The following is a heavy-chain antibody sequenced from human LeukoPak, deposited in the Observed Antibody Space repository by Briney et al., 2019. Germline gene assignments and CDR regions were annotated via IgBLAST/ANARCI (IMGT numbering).Heavy chain of an antibody. Sequence: ASVKVSCKASGHTFTSYGISWVRQAPGQGLEWMGWISAYNGNTNYAQKLQGRVTMTTDTSTSTVYMELRSLRSDDTAVYYCTRRDCSSTSCRFDYWGQGTLVTVSS. V-gene: IGHV1-18*01. CDR1: GHTFTSYG. J-gene: IGHJ4*02. D-gene: IGHD2-2*01. CDR2: ISAYNGNT. CDR3: TRRDCSSTSCRFDY.